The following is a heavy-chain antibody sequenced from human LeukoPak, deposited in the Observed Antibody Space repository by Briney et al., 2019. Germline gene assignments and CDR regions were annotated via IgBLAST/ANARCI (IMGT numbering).Heavy chain of an antibody. V-gene: IGHV1-2*02. J-gene: IGHJ3*02. Sequence: ASVKVSCKASGYTFTGYYMHWVRQAPGQGLEWMGWINPNSGGTNYAQKFQGRVTMTRDTSISTAYMELSRLRSDDTAVYYCARGITMIVVVHPGRAFDIWGQGTMVTVSS. CDR3: ARGITMIVVVHPGRAFDI. CDR1: GYTFTGYY. D-gene: IGHD3-22*01. CDR2: INPNSGGT.